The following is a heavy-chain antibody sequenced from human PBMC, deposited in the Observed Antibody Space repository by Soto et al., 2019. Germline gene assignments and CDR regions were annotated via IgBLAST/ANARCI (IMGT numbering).Heavy chain of an antibody. V-gene: IGHV3-9*01. CDR2: LSWNRGSR. D-gene: IGHD7-27*01. Sequence: EVQLVESGGGLVQPGRSLRLSCAASGFTFDDYAMHWVRQAPVKGLEWVSGLSWNRGSRGYADSVKGRLTISRDNAKNSLYLQMNGLRAEHTDLYYCAKDEVSGDSRSHPQAFDIWGQGTMVTGSS. J-gene: IGHJ3*02. CDR3: AKDEVSGDSRSHPQAFDI. CDR1: GFTFDDYA.